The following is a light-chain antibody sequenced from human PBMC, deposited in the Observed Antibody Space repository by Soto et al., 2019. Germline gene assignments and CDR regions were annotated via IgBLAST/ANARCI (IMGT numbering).Light chain of an antibody. CDR2: GAS. Sequence: IMMTQSPVTLSVSPGERATLSCRASQSVNSNLAWYQQKPGQAPRLLIYGASNRATDTPDRFSGSGSGADFSLTISSLQSEDFAVYYCQQYNNWPPWTFGQGTKVDIK. V-gene: IGKV3D-15*01. CDR3: QQYNNWPPWT. CDR1: QSVNSN. J-gene: IGKJ1*01.